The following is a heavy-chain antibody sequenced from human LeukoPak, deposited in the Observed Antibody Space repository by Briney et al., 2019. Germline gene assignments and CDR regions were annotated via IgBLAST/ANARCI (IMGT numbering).Heavy chain of an antibody. Sequence: GGSLRLLCAPSGFTLSSHWMHWARHGPGEGRVWVSRINGDVTSTAYADAVKGRFTSSRDNAQNKLYLQMNSLIADDTAVYYCVRARTTVPNLFDYWGQGTLVTVSS. J-gene: IGHJ4*02. V-gene: IGHV3-74*01. CDR3: VRARTTVPNLFDY. CDR2: INGDVTST. D-gene: IGHD4-17*01. CDR1: GFTLSSHW.